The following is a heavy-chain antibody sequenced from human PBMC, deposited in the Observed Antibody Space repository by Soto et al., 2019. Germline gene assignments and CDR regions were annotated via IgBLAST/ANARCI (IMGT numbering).Heavy chain of an antibody. CDR1: GYTFTSYY. CDR2: INPSGGST. CDR3: ARDEYYDFWSGYYYFDY. J-gene: IGHJ4*02. V-gene: IGHV1-46*03. Sequence: ASVKVSCKASGYTFTSYYMHWVRQAPGQGLEWMGIINPSGGSTSYAQKFQGRVTMTRDTSTSTVYMELSSLRSEDTAVYYCARDEYYDFWSGYYYFDYWGQGTLVTAPQ. D-gene: IGHD3-3*01.